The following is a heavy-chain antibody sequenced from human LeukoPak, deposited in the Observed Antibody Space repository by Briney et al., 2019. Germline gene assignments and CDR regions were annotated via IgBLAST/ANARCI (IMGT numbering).Heavy chain of an antibody. D-gene: IGHD2-2*01. CDR3: ARADCSSTSCPFDP. Sequence: SETLSLTCTVSGGSISSHYWSWIRQPPGKGLEWIGYIYYSGSTNYNPSLKSRVTISVDTSKNQFSLKLSSVTAADTAVYYCARADCSSTSCPFDPWGQGTLVTASS. V-gene: IGHV4-59*11. CDR1: GGSISSHY. J-gene: IGHJ5*02. CDR2: IYYSGST.